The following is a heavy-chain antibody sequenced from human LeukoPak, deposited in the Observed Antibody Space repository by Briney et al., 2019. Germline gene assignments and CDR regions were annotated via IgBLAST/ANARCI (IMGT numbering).Heavy chain of an antibody. V-gene: IGHV4-34*01. Sequence: PSETLSLTCAVYSGSFSGYYWSWIRQPPGKGLEWIGEINHSGSTNYNPSLKSRVTISVDTSKNQFSLKLSSVTAADTAVYYCARVVPAYYFDYWGQGTLVTVSS. CDR3: ARVVPAYYFDY. CDR1: SGSFSGYY. CDR2: INHSGST. J-gene: IGHJ4*02. D-gene: IGHD2-15*01.